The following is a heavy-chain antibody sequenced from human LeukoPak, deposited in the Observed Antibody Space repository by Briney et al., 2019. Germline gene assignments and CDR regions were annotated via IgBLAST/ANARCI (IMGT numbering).Heavy chain of an antibody. CDR3: ARWIQLWFYFDY. V-gene: IGHV4-30-2*01. J-gene: IGHJ4*02. Sequence: NSSQTLSLTCAVSGGSISSGGYSWSWIRQPPGKGLEWIGYIYHSGSTYYNPSLKSRVTISVDGSKNQFSLKLSSVTVADTAVYYCARWIQLWFYFDYWGQGTLVTVSS. CDR1: GGSISSGGYS. CDR2: IYHSGST. D-gene: IGHD5-18*01.